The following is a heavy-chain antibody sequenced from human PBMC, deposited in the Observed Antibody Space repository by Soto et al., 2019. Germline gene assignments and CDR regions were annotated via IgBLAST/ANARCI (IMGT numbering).Heavy chain of an antibody. CDR2: IYYSGSS. Sequence: PLETLSLTCTVSGGSISSYYWSWIRQPPGKGLEWIGCIYYSGSSNYNPSLKSRVTISVDTSKNQFSLKLSSVTAADTAVYYCATGRTDAFDIWGQGTMVTVSS. CDR1: GGSISSYY. CDR3: ATGRTDAFDI. J-gene: IGHJ3*02. D-gene: IGHD2-15*01. V-gene: IGHV4-59*01.